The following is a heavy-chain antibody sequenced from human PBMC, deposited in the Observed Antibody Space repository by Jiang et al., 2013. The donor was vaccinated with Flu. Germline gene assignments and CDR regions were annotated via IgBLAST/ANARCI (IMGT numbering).Heavy chain of an antibody. J-gene: IGHJ4*02. V-gene: IGHV3-64*01. CDR2: ISSNGGST. CDR3: ASSSGGDYGDYAGDYFDY. CDR1: GFTFSSYA. D-gene: IGHD4-17*01. Sequence: VQLVESGGGLVQPGGSLRLSCAASGFTFSSYAMHWVRQAPGKGLEYVSAISSNGGSTYYANSVKGRFTISRDNSKNTLYLQMGSLRAEDMAVYYCASSSGGDYGDYAGDYFDYWGQGTLVTVSS.